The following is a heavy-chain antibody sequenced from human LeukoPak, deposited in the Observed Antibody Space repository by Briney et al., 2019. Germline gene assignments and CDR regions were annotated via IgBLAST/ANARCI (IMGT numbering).Heavy chain of an antibody. D-gene: IGHD4-17*01. CDR1: GFTLTNNN. V-gene: IGHV3-21*04. CDR3: ANPWTTVFDY. J-gene: IGHJ4*02. CDR2: IDTSSTYI. Sequence: PGGSLRLSCAASGFTLTNNNMNWVRQAPGKGLEWVSSIDTSSTYIYFADSVKGRFTISRDNAQNSLYLQMNSLRAEDTAVYYCANPWTTVFDYWGQGTLVTVSS.